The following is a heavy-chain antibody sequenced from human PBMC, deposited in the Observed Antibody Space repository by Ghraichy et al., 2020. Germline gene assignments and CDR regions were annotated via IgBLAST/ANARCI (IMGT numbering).Heavy chain of an antibody. J-gene: IGHJ4*02. CDR1: GFTFSNYA. Sequence: GGSLRLSCAASGFTFSNYALSWVRQAPGKGLEWVSTMSGSGDVTNYADSVRGRFTISRDNSKNTLFLQMNSLRVEDTALYYCAKERVLGGLDYWGQGTLVTVSS. D-gene: IGHD3-3*01. CDR2: MSGSGDVT. CDR3: AKERVLGGLDY. V-gene: IGHV3-23*01.